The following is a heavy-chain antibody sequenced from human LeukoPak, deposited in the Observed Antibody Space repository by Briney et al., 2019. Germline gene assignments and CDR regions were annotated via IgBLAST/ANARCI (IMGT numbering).Heavy chain of an antibody. D-gene: IGHD2-21*01. CDR2: INHSGST. J-gene: IGHJ4*02. CDR3: ARGPDSYLLPPDY. CDR1: GGSFSGYY. V-gene: IGHV4-34*01. Sequence: SETLSLTCAVYGGSFSGYYLRWIRQPPGKGLEWIGEINHSGSTNYNPSLKSRVTISVDTSKNQFSLKLSSVTAADTAVYYCARGPDSYLLPPDYWGQGTLVTVSS.